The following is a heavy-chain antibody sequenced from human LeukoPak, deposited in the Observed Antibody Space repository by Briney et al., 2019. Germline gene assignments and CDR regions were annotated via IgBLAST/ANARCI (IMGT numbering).Heavy chain of an antibody. CDR3: ARAYCSGGSCYSGYYYYYMDV. J-gene: IGHJ6*03. Sequence: GGSLRLSCAASGFTFSSYSMNWVRQAPGKGLEWVSSISSSSSYIYYADSVKGRFTISRDNAKNTLYLQMNSLRAEDTAVYYCARAYCSGGSCYSGYYYYYMDVWGKRTTVTISS. V-gene: IGHV3-21*01. CDR1: GFTFSSYS. D-gene: IGHD2-15*01. CDR2: ISSSSSYI.